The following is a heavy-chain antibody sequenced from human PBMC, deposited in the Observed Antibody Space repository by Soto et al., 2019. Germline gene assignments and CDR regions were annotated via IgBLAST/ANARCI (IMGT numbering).Heavy chain of an antibody. J-gene: IGHJ5*02. V-gene: IGHV1-8*01. CDR3: ARGGHMTYYDILTGYYTNWFDP. D-gene: IGHD3-9*01. CDR2: MNPNSGNT. CDR1: GYTFTSYD. Sequence: QVQLVQSGAEVKKPGASVKVSCKASGYTFTSYDSNWVRQATGQGLEWMVWMNPNSGNTGYAQKFQGRVTITRNTSISTAYMELSSLRSEDTAVYYCARGGHMTYYDILTGYYTNWFDPWGQGTLVTVSS.